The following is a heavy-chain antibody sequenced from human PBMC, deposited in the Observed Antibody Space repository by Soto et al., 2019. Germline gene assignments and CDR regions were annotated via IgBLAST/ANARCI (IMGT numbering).Heavy chain of an antibody. J-gene: IGHJ5*02. CDR1: GFTFSSYG. D-gene: IGHD2-8*01. CDR2: IWYDGSNK. Sequence: GGSLRLSCAASGFTFSSYGMHWVRQAPGKGLEWVAVIWYDGSNKYYADSVKGRFTISRDNSKNTLYLQMNSLRAEDTAVYYCARDSYCTNGVCYTPGWFEPWGPGTLVTVSS. V-gene: IGHV3-33*01. CDR3: ARDSYCTNGVCYTPGWFEP.